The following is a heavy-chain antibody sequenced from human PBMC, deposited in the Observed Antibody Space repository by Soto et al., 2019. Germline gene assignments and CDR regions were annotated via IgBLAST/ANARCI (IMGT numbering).Heavy chain of an antibody. Sequence: EVQLLESGGGLVQPGGSLRLSCTASGFTFIDYAMSWVRQAPGKGLEWVSAISGSGGSSFYADSLKGRFTISRDNSKSTLYLQINYLRVEDTAVYYCAKDVTPGYGGRAAYWGQGTPVTVSS. D-gene: IGHD5-12*01. CDR3: AKDVTPGYGGRAAY. CDR2: ISGSGGSS. J-gene: IGHJ4*02. V-gene: IGHV3-23*01. CDR1: GFTFIDYA.